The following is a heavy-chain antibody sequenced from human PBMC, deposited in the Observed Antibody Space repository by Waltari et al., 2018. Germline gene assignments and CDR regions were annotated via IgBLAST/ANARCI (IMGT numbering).Heavy chain of an antibody. Sequence: VQLVQSGAEVKKPGESVKSSCKGSGYSCTSVNCKRVRQATGQGLEWMGWVNPNSGNPGYAQQFQGTVTMTRNTSIGTAYMELRSLGSEATAVYYCARVIAVAGVDYWGQGTLVTVSS. V-gene: IGHV1-8*01. J-gene: IGHJ4*02. D-gene: IGHD6-19*01. CDR3: ARVIAVAGVDY. CDR2: VNPNSGNP. CDR1: GYSCTSVN.